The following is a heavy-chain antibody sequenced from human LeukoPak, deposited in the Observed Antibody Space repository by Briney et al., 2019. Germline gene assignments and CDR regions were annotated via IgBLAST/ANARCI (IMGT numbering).Heavy chain of an antibody. CDR3: ARATTTYNPYYDILTGYWFRYYYYYMDV. D-gene: IGHD3-9*01. CDR1: GGSISSSSYY. Sequence: PSETLSLTCTVSGGSISSSSYYWGWIRQPPGKGLEWIGYIYYSGSTNYNPSLKSRVTISVDTSKNQFSLKLSSVTAADTAVYYCARATTTYNPYYDILTGYWFRYYYYYMDVWGKGTTVTISS. V-gene: IGHV4-61*05. J-gene: IGHJ6*03. CDR2: IYYSGST.